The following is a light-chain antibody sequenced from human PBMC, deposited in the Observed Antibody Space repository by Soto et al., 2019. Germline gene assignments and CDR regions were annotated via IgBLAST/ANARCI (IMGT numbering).Light chain of an antibody. CDR2: EVS. Sequence: QSVLTQPASVSGSPGQSITISCTGTSSDVGGYNYVSWYQQHPGKAPKLMIYEVSNRPSGVSNRFSGSNSGNTASLTISGLQADDEADYYCSSYTSSSTRVFGTGTKVTVL. CDR1: SSDVGGYNY. CDR3: SSYTSSSTRV. J-gene: IGLJ1*01. V-gene: IGLV2-14*01.